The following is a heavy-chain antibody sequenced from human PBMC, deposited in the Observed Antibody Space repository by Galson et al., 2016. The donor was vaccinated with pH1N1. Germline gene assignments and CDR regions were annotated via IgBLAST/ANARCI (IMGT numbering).Heavy chain of an antibody. V-gene: IGHV3-74*03. CDR3: LRAMA. Sequence: SLRLSCAASGIPFSSNKWMHWVRQSPGKGLEWVSVLKSDGTSAEYADSVKGRFTISRDSAEDTLYLQMNSQRVEDTAVYYCLRAMALGQGVLVTVSS. CDR2: LKSDGTSA. D-gene: IGHD5-24*01. J-gene: IGHJ5*02. CDR1: GIPFSSNKW.